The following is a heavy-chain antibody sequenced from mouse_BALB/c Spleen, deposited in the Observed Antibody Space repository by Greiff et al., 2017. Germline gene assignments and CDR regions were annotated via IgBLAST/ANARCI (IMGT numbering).Heavy chain of an antibody. CDR1: GFTFTAYY. V-gene: IGHV7-3*02. CDR3: ARDEGYMITTEKAMDY. J-gene: IGHJ4*01. CDR2: IRNKANGYTT. Sequence: EVKLVESGGGLVQPGGSLRLSCATSGFTFTAYYMSWVRQPPGKALEWLGFIRNKANGYTTEYSASVKGRFTISRDNSQSILYLQMNTLRAEDSATYYCARDEGYMITTEKAMDYWGQGTSVTVSS. D-gene: IGHD2-4*01.